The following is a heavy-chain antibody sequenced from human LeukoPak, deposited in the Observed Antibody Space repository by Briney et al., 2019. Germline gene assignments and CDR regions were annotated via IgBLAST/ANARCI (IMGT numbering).Heavy chain of an antibody. CDR3: ARVPYSSGWYVLDS. CDR2: IKQDGSEK. J-gene: IGHJ4*02. D-gene: IGHD6-19*01. CDR1: GFTFSSYW. Sequence: GGSLRLSCAASGFTFSSYWMSWVRQAPGKGLEWVANIKQDGSEKYYVDSVKGRFTISRDNAKNSLYLQMNSLRAEDTAVYYCARVPYSSGWYVLDSWGQGALVTVSS. V-gene: IGHV3-7*01.